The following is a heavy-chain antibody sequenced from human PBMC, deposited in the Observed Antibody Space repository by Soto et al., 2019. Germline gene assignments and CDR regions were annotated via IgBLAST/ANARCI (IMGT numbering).Heavy chain of an antibody. D-gene: IGHD6-13*01. CDR3: ASAGYSSSWDAFDI. J-gene: IGHJ3*02. CDR2: INPNSGGT. V-gene: IGHV1-2*04. Sequence: ASVKVSCQASGYTFTDYYMHWVRQAPGQGLEWMGWINPNSGGTNYAQKFQGWVTMTRDTSISTAYMELSRLRSDDTAVYYCASAGYSSSWDAFDIWGQGTMVTVSS. CDR1: GYTFTDYY.